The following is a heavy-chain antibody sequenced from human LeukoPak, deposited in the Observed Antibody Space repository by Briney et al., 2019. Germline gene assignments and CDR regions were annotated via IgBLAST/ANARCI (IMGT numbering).Heavy chain of an antibody. Sequence: SSETLSLTCTVSGGSISSSSYYWGWIRQPPGKGLEWIGSIYYSGSTYYNPSLKSRVTICVDTSKNQFTLKLSSVTATDTAVYYCARFAPYDSSGAIDYWGQGTLVTVSS. V-gene: IGHV4-39*01. CDR1: GGSISSSSYY. J-gene: IGHJ4*02. CDR2: IYYSGST. D-gene: IGHD3-22*01. CDR3: ARFAPYDSSGAIDY.